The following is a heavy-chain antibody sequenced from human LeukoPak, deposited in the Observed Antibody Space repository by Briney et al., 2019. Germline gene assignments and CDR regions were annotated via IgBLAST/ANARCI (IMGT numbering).Heavy chain of an antibody. D-gene: IGHD6-19*01. Sequence: GASVKVSCKASGGTFSSYAISWVRQAPGQGLEWMGRIIPILGIANYAQKFQGRVTITADKSTSTAYMELSSLRSEDTAVYYCARDARGIAVAGIDYWGQGTLVTVSS. V-gene: IGHV1-69*04. CDR1: GGTFSSYA. CDR2: IIPILGIA. J-gene: IGHJ4*02. CDR3: ARDARGIAVAGIDY.